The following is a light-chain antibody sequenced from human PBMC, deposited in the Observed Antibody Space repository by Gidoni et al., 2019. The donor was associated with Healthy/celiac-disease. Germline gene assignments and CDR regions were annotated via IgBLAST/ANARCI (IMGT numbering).Light chain of an antibody. CDR3: QQYYSYPPE. J-gene: IGKJ1*01. CDR2: AAS. V-gene: IGKV1-8*01. Sequence: AIRMTQTTSSLSASTGDRVTITCRASQGISSYLAWYQQKPGKAPKLLIYAASTLQSGVPSMFSGSGSGTDFTLTISCLQSEYFATYYCQQYYSYPPEFGQGTKVEIK. CDR1: QGISSY.